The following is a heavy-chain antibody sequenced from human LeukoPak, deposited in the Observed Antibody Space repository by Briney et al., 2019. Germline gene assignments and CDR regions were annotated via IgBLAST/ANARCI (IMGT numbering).Heavy chain of an antibody. CDR2: IRYDGSNK. V-gene: IGHV3-30*02. CDR1: GFTLSSYG. CDR3: AKGSYPASFPPDIVVVPAAMGAAAAGSNEFDY. J-gene: IGHJ4*02. D-gene: IGHD2-2*01. Sequence: PGGSLRLSCAASGFTLSSYGMHWVRQAPGKGLEWVAFIRYDGSNKYYADSVKGRFTISRDNSKNTLYLQMNSLRAEDTAVYYCAKGSYPASFPPDIVVVPAAMGAAAAGSNEFDYWGQGTLVTVSS.